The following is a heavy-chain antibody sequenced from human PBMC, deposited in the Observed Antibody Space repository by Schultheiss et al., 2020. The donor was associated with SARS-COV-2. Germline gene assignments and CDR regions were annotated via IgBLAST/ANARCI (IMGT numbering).Heavy chain of an antibody. J-gene: IGHJ6*02. V-gene: IGHV3-23*01. D-gene: IGHD6-13*01. CDR3: ARDAYSSSWTIYYYYYGMDV. Sequence: GGSLRLSCAASGFTFSSYAMSWVRQAPGKGLEWVSAISGSGGSTYYADSVKGRFTISRDNSKNTLYLQMNSLRAEDTAVYYCARDAYSSSWTIYYYYYGMDVWGQGTTVTVSS. CDR2: ISGSGGST. CDR1: GFTFSSYA.